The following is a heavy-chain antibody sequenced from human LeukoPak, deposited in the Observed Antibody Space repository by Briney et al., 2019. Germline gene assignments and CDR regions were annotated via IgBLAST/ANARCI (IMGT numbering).Heavy chain of an antibody. CDR3: ARQTIAVAGTPPYYYYYGMDV. J-gene: IGHJ6*02. D-gene: IGHD6-19*01. CDR2: IYPGDSGT. Sequence: GESLKISCKGSGYSFTSYWIGWVRQMPGKGLEWMGIIYPGDSGTRYSPSFQGQVTISADKSISTAYLQWSSLKASDTAMYYCARQTIAVAGTPPYYYYYGMDVWGQGTTVTVSS. V-gene: IGHV5-51*01. CDR1: GYSFTSYW.